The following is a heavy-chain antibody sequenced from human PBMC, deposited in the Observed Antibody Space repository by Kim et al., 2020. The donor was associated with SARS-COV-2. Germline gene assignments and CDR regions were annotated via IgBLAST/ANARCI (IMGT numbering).Heavy chain of an antibody. CDR3: ARSGMDV. CDR1: GYTLTSLY. J-gene: IGHJ6*02. Sequence: ASVKVSCKASGYTLTSLYMHWVRQAPGQGLEWMGMINPSDGHTSYAQKFQGRVTITRDTSTSTVYMELSSPRSEDTAEYYYARSGMDVWGQGTTVTVSS. CDR2: INPSDGHT. V-gene: IGHV1-46*01.